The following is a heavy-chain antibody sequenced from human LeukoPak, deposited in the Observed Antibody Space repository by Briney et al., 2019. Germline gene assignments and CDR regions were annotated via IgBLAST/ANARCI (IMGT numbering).Heavy chain of an antibody. CDR3: TRGHHYFVSGSYYNF. D-gene: IGHD3-10*01. Sequence: GASVKVSCEASGYTFTGYYIFWVRQAPGQGLEWMGWINPNSGGTNYAQTFQGRVTMTRDTSISTAYMELSRLRSDDTAVFYCTRGHHYFVSGSYYNFWGQGTLVTVSS. J-gene: IGHJ4*02. CDR1: GYTFTGYY. V-gene: IGHV1-2*02. CDR2: INPNSGGT.